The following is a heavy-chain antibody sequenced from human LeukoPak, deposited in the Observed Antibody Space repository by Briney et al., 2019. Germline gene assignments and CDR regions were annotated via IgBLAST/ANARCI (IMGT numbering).Heavy chain of an antibody. CDR3: AKLSLASGSCSLFDY. CDR1: GFTFSSYA. D-gene: IGHD1-26*01. V-gene: IGHV3-23*01. CDR2: ISGSGGST. Sequence: GGSLRLSCAASGFTFSSYAMSWVRQAPGKGLEWVSAISGSGGSTYYADSVKGRFTISRDNSKNTLYLQMNSLRAEDTAVYYCAKLSLASGSCSLFDYWGQGTLVTVSS. J-gene: IGHJ4*02.